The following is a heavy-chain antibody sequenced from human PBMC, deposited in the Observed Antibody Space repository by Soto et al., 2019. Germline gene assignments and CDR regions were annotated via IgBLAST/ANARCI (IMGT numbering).Heavy chain of an antibody. CDR1: GASISDNW. V-gene: IGHV4-4*02. CDR2: IYYSGST. J-gene: IGHJ5*02. Sequence: SETLSLTCAVSGASISDNWWSWVRQPPGKGLEWIGEIYYSGSTNYNPSLKSRVIISVDTSKNQISLKLSSVTAADTAVYYCARHFLSMVRGYNGFDPWGQGTLVTVS. D-gene: IGHD3-10*01. CDR3: ARHFLSMVRGYNGFDP.